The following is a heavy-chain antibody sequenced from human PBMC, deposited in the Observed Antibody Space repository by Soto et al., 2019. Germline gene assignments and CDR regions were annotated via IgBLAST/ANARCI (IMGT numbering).Heavy chain of an antibody. V-gene: IGHV4-59*01. D-gene: IGHD3-16*02. CDR3: AVMITFGGVIVLDY. Sequence: KTSETLSLTCTVSGGSISSYYWSWIRQPPGKGLEWIGYIYYSGSTNYNPSLKSRVTISVDTSKNQFSLKLSSVTAADTAVYYCAVMITFGGVIVLDYWGQGTLVTVSS. CDR1: GGSISSYY. J-gene: IGHJ4*02. CDR2: IYYSGST.